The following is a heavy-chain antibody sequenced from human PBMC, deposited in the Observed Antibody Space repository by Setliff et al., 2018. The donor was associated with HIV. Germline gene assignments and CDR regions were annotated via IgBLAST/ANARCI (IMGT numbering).Heavy chain of an antibody. Sequence: SLTCTVSGGSISSSTYYWGWIRQPPGKGLEWIGSIYYSGSTYYNPSLKSRVTISVDTSKNQLSLRLSSVTAADTAVYYCARQSGHRYGTYYYFYYVDVWGKGTTVTVSS. CDR1: GGSISSSTYY. CDR3: ARQSGHRYGTYYYFYYVDV. J-gene: IGHJ6*03. CDR2: IYYSGST. V-gene: IGHV4-39*01. D-gene: IGHD5-18*01.